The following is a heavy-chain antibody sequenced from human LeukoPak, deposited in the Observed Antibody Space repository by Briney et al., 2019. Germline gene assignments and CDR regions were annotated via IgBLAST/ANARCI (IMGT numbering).Heavy chain of an antibody. CDR2: INPNSGGT. V-gene: IGHV1-2*02. CDR3: ARPSIAAETWFDP. D-gene: IGHD6-13*01. CDR1: GYTFTGYY. Sequence: ASVKVSCKASGYTFTGYYMHWVRQAPGQGLGWMGWINPNSGGTNYAQKFQGRVTMTRDTSISTAYMELSRLRSDDTAVYYCARPSIAAETWFDPWGQGTLVTVSS. J-gene: IGHJ5*02.